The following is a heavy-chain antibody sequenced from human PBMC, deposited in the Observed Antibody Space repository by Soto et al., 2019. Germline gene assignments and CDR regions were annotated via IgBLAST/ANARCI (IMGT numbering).Heavy chain of an antibody. D-gene: IGHD2-21*02. J-gene: IGHJ5*02. CDR3: ARSGVTGIVIPSHWFDP. Sequence: SETLSLTCTVSGDSIGGVGYWSWIRQFPGRGLEWIGCISSSGSTYYNPALNNRISLSLDTSQNQFSLKLLSVTATDTAIYYCARSGVTGIVIPSHWFDPWGQGTLVTVSS. CDR2: ISSSGST. CDR1: GDSIGGVGY. V-gene: IGHV4-31*03.